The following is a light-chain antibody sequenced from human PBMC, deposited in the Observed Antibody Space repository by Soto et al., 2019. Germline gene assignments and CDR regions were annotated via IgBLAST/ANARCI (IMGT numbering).Light chain of an antibody. Sequence: QSVLTQPPSASGSPGQSVTISCTGTSSDVGGYNYVSWFQQHPGKAPILIIHEVNQRPSGVPDRFSGSKSGNTASLTVSGLQAEDEGTYYCSSYGGYNNVVFGTGTKVTVL. V-gene: IGLV2-8*01. CDR2: EVN. J-gene: IGLJ1*01. CDR1: SSDVGGYNY. CDR3: SSYGGYNNVV.